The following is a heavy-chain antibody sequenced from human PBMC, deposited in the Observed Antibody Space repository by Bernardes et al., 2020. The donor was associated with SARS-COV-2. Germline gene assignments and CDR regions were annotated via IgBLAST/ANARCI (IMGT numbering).Heavy chain of an antibody. CDR2: IYTSGST. CDR1: GGSISSYY. CDR3: ARDRHIVVVPAAIDLSYYYYGMDV. Sequence: SETLSLTCTVSGGSISSYYWSWIRQPAGKGLEWIGRIYTSGSTNYNPSLKRRVTMSVDTSKNQFSLKLSSVTAADTAVYYCARDRHIVVVPAAIDLSYYYYGMDVWGQGTTVTVSS. D-gene: IGHD2-2*01. V-gene: IGHV4-4*07. J-gene: IGHJ6*02.